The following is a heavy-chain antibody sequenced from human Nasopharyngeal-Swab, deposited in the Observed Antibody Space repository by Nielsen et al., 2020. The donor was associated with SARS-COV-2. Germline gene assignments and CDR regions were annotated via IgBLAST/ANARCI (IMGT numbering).Heavy chain of an antibody. CDR1: GFTFSSYA. Sequence: GESLKISCAASGFTFSSYAMSWVRQAPGKGLEWVSAISGSGGSTYYADSVKGRFTISRDNSKNTRYLQMNSLRAEDTAVYYCAKEGGYYDLTTYFDYWGQGTLVTVSS. J-gene: IGHJ4*02. CDR2: ISGSGGST. D-gene: IGHD3-22*01. V-gene: IGHV3-23*01. CDR3: AKEGGYYDLTTYFDY.